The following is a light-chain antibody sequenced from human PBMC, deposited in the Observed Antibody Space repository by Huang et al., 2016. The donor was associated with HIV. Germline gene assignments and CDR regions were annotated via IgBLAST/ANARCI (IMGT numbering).Light chain of an antibody. Sequence: EIVFTQSPATLSLSPGERPTLSCRASQSVSSYLAWYQQKPGHAPRRLIYDAYNRATSIATRFSGRGSGTDFTIAISSLEPEDVADYDWQQRSNWPRTFGQGTKVEIK. V-gene: IGKV3-11*01. CDR2: DAY. CDR1: QSVSSY. CDR3: QQRSNWPRT. J-gene: IGKJ1*01.